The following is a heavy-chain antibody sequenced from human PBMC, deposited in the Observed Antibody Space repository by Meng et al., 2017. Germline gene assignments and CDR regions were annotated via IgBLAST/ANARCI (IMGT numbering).Heavy chain of an antibody. J-gene: IGHJ4*02. CDR3: ARDRISGAAAACDY. Sequence: GELLELGGGLVKPGGSLRPSFAASGFTFSSYSMNWVRQAPGKGLEWVSSISSSSSYIYYADSVKGRFTISRDNAKNSLYLQMNSLRAEDTAVYYCARDRISGAAAACDYWGQGTLVTVSS. D-gene: IGHD6-13*01. V-gene: IGHV3-21*01. CDR2: ISSSSSYI. CDR1: GFTFSSYS.